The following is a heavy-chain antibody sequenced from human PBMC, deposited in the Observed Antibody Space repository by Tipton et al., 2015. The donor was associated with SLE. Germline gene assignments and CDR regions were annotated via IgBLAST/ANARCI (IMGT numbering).Heavy chain of an antibody. V-gene: IGHV3-33*01. CDR3: VRXADGKCLDP. D-gene: IGHD5-24*01. Sequence: SXRLSCAASGFTFSSHGMHWVRQAPGKGLEWAAVIWYDGSNPNYADSVKGRFTISRDNSKNTVSLQMNSLRAEDTAVYYCVRXADGKCLDPWGQGTLVTVSS. J-gene: IGHJ5*02. CDR1: GFTFSSHG. CDR2: IWYDGSNP.